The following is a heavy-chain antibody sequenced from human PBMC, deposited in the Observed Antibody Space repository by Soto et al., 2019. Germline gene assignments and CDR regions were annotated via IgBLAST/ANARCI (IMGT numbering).Heavy chain of an antibody. CDR1: GFTFSSYG. D-gene: IGHD6-19*01. CDR3: AKETMLYSSGWYVGSWFDP. Sequence: GGSLRLSCAASGFTFSSYGMHWVRQAPGKGLEWVAVISYDGSNKYYADSVKGRFTISRDNSKNTLYLQMNSLRAEDTAVYYCAKETMLYSSGWYVGSWFDPWGQGTLVTVSS. V-gene: IGHV3-30*18. CDR2: ISYDGSNK. J-gene: IGHJ5*02.